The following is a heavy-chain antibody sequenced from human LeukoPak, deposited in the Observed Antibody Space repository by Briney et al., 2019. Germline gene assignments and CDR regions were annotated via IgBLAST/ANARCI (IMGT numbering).Heavy chain of an antibody. D-gene: IGHD3-10*01. Sequence: ASVKVSCKASGYTFTGYYMHWVRQAPGQGLEWMGRINPNSGGTNYAQKFQGRVTMTRDTSISTAYMELSRPRSDDTAVYYCATERITMVRGVIPIHFDYWGRGTLVSVSS. CDR1: GYTFTGYY. V-gene: IGHV1-2*06. CDR2: INPNSGGT. J-gene: IGHJ4*02. CDR3: ATERITMVRGVIPIHFDY.